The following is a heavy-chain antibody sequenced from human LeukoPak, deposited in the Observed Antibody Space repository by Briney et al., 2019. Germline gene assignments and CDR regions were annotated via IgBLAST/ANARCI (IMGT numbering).Heavy chain of an antibody. CDR3: ARDGSQWLRPSDY. CDR1: GFTCCVYY. V-gene: IGHV3-11*01. Sequence: GGSLRLSCAASGFTCCVYYTSWIPHSPGKRVVWVSYISSSGSTIYYADSVKGRFTISKDNAKNSLYLQMNSLRAEDTAVYYCARDGSQWLRPSDYWGQGTLVTVSS. D-gene: IGHD5-12*01. J-gene: IGHJ4*02. CDR2: ISSSGSTI.